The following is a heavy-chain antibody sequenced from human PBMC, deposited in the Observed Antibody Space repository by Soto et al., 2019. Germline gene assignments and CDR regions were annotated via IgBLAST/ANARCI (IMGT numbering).Heavy chain of an antibody. V-gene: IGHV3-23*01. J-gene: IGHJ4*02. CDR2: ISGSGGST. CDR3: AKASLAYCGGDCYLDY. Sequence: GGSLRLSCAASGFTFSSYAMSWVRQAPGKGLEWVSAISGSGGSTYYADSVKGRFTISRDNSKNTLYLQMNSLRAEDTAVYYCAKASLAYCGGDCYLDYWGQGTLVTVSS. CDR1: GFTFSSYA. D-gene: IGHD2-21*02.